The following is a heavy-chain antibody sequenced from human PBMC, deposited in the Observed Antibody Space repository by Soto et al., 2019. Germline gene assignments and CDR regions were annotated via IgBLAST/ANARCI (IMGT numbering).Heavy chain of an antibody. CDR3: VVNGYYSLDY. V-gene: IGHV4-4*01. CDR2: IYHSGST. CDR1: GGSIISSRW. J-gene: IGHJ4*02. Sequence: QVQLQESGPGLVKPSGTLSLTCTVSGGSIISSRWWSWVRQPPGKGLEWVGEIYHSGSTNYNPSLKSRVTISVDKSKTQFSLNLSSVTAADTAVYWCVVNGYYSLDYWGQGALVTVSS. D-gene: IGHD3-3*01.